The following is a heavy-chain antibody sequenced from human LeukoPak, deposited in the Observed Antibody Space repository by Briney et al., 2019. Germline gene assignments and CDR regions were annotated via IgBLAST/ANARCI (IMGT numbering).Heavy chain of an antibody. CDR2: ISSSSSYI. D-gene: IGHD2-15*01. Sequence: GGSLRLSCAASGFTFSSMNWVGQAPGKGLEWVSSISSSSSYIYYADSVKGRFTISRDNAKNSLYLQMNTLRAEDTAVYYCARDKGYVDYWGQGTLVTVSS. CDR3: ARDKGYVDY. V-gene: IGHV3-21*01. CDR1: GFTFSS. J-gene: IGHJ4*02.